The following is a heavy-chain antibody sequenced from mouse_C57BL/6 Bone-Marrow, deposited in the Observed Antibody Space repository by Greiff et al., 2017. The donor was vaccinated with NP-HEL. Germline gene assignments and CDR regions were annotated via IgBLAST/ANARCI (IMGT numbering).Heavy chain of an antibody. D-gene: IGHD1-1*01. CDR1: GYTFTSYW. CDR2: IYPGNSDT. CDR3: TRGYGSPSYWYFDV. J-gene: IGHJ1*03. Sequence: EVQLQESGTVLARPGASVKMSCKTSGYTFTSYWMHWVKQRPGQGLEWIGAIYPGNSDTSYNQTFQGKAKLTAVTSASTAYMELSSLTNEDSAVYYCTRGYGSPSYWYFDVWGTGTTVTVSS. V-gene: IGHV1-5*01.